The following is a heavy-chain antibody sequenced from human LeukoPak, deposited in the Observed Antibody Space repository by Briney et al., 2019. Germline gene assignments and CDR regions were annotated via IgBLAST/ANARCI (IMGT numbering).Heavy chain of an antibody. V-gene: IGHV3-23*01. J-gene: IGHJ4*02. Sequence: GGSLRLSCVASGITFSNYAVSWVRQAPEKGLDWVSVISGSAHKIRYADSVKGRFTIPRDKSENIVYLQMNNLRAEDTAVYYCAGRVTGYSSGYVYWGQGTLVTVSS. CDR3: AGRVTGYSSGYVY. CDR2: ISGSAHKI. D-gene: IGHD5-18*01. CDR1: GITFSNYA.